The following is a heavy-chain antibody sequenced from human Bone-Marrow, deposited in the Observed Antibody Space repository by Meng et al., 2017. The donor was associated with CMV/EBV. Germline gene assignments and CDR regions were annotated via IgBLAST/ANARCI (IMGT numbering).Heavy chain of an antibody. CDR3: AKERGGGGNDY. V-gene: IGHV3-43*01. CDR1: GFTFDDYT. D-gene: IGHD3-16*01. J-gene: IGHJ4*02. Sequence: GESLKISCAASGFTFDDYTMHWVRQAPGKGLEWVSLISWDGGNTYYADSVKGRFTIPRDNSKNSLYLKMNSLRTEDTALYYCAKERGGGGNDYWGQGTLVTVSS. CDR2: ISWDGGNT.